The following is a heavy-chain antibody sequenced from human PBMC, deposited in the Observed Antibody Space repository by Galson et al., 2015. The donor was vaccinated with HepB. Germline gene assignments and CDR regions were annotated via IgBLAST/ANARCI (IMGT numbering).Heavy chain of an antibody. CDR1: GFTFSSYA. D-gene: IGHD2-2*02. CDR2: ISYDGSNK. J-gene: IGHJ4*02. V-gene: IGHV3-30-3*01. Sequence: SLRLSCAASGFTFSSYAMHWVRQAPGKGLEWVAVISYDGSNKYYADSVKGRFTISRDNSKNTLYLQMNSLRAEDTAVYYCARDPSTAAGPAAIGSLDYWGQGTLVTVSS. CDR3: ARDPSTAAGPAAIGSLDY.